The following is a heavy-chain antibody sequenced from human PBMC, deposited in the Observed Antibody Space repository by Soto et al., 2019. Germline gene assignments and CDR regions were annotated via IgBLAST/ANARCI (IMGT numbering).Heavy chain of an antibody. Sequence: QVQLVQSGAEVKKPGASVKVSCKASGYTFSSYAISWVRQAPGQGLEWMGGIIPIFGTANYAQKFQGRVTITADESTSTAYMELSSLRSEDTAVYYCARVYCSGGSCYLVEWGQGTLVTVSS. CDR2: IIPIFGTA. D-gene: IGHD2-15*01. J-gene: IGHJ4*02. V-gene: IGHV1-69*01. CDR1: GYTFSSYA. CDR3: ARVYCSGGSCYLVE.